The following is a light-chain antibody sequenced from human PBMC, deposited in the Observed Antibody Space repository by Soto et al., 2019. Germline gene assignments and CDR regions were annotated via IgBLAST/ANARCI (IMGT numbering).Light chain of an antibody. CDR3: QQYYSSPPLT. J-gene: IGKJ4*01. V-gene: IGKV4-1*01. Sequence: DIVLTQSPDSLAVSLGERATINCKCSQSVLYRSNNKNYLAWYQQKPGQPPKLLIYWASNRESGVPDRFSGSGSGTDFTLTISSLQAEDVAVYYCQQYYSSPPLTFGGGTKVEMK. CDR1: QSVLYRSNNKNY. CDR2: WAS.